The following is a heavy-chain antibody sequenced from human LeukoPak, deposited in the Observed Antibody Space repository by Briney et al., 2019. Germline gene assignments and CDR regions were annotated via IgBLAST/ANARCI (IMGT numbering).Heavy chain of an antibody. D-gene: IGHD3-22*01. V-gene: IGHV3-48*01. CDR2: ISSSSSTI. Sequence: GGSLRLSCAASGFTFSSYSMNWVRQAPGKGLEWVSYISSSSSTIYYADSVKGRFTISRDNSKNTLYLQMNSLRAEDTAVYYCAKDLYDSSGYYYVGGYYYYNGMDVWGQGTTVTVSS. CDR1: GFTFSSYS. CDR3: AKDLYDSSGYYYVGGYYYYNGMDV. J-gene: IGHJ6*02.